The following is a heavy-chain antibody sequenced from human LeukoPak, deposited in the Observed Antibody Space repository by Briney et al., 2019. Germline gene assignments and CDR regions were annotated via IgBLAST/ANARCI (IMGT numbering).Heavy chain of an antibody. CDR1: GFAFNNYW. D-gene: IGHD2-21*01. V-gene: IGHV3-7*01. CDR2: IKQDGSEK. J-gene: IGHJ4*02. CDR3: ARDSGGLVMGL. Sequence: PGGSLRLSCAASGFAFNNYWMTWVRQAPGKGLEWVANIKQDGSEKYYVDSVKGRFTISRDNAKNSLYLQMNSLRAEDTAVYFCARDSGGLVMGLGGQGTLVTVSS.